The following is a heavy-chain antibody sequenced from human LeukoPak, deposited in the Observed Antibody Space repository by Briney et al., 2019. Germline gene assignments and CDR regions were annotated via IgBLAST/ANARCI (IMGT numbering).Heavy chain of an antibody. V-gene: IGHV3-23*01. CDR1: GFIFTSYS. CDR3: AKDTVKVTTIRRVPHYMDV. J-gene: IGHJ6*03. D-gene: IGHD5-12*01. CDR2: ISGRGGSK. Sequence: PGRSLRLSCAASGFIFTSYSTNWVRQAPRKGLEWGSAISGRGGSKYYADSVKGRFTISRDNSKNTLYLQMNSLRAEDTAVYYCAKDTVKVTTIRRVPHYMDVWGKGTTVTISS.